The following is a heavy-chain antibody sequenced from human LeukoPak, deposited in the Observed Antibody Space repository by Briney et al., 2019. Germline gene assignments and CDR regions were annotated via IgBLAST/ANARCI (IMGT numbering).Heavy chain of an antibody. CDR1: GFTVSSNY. CDR2: IYSGGST. J-gene: IGHJ4*02. CDR3: ASTRYDILTGYDY. Sequence: GGSLRLSCAASGFTVSSNYMSWVRQAPGKGLEWGSVIYSGGSTCYADSVKGRFTISRDNSKNTLYLQMNSLRAEDTAVYYCASTRYDILTGYDYWGQGTLVTVSS. D-gene: IGHD3-9*01. V-gene: IGHV3-66*01.